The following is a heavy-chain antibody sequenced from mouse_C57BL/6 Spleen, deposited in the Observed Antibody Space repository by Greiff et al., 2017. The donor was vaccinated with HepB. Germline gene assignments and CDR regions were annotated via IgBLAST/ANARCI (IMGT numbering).Heavy chain of an antibody. D-gene: IGHD1-1*01. CDR3: ARHSLYYYGSSYAMDY. CDR1: GFSLTSYG. V-gene: IGHV2-6-1*01. J-gene: IGHJ4*01. CDR2: IWSDGST. Sequence: VKLMESGPGLVAPSQSLSITCTVSGFSLTSYGVHWVRQPPGKGLEWLVVIWSDGSTTYNSALKSRLSISKDNSKSQVFLKMNSLQTDDTAMYYCARHSLYYYGSSYAMDYWGQGTSVTVSS.